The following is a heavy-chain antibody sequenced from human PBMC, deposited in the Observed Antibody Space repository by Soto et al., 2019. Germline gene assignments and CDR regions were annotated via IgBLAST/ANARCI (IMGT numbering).Heavy chain of an antibody. CDR3: XXXXXXXXYXMDV. CDR1: GFTFSDHY. CDR2: SGNKAKRYPT. J-gene: IGHJ6*02. V-gene: IGHV3-72*01. Sequence: EVQVVESGGGLVQXGGSLRLSCAGSGFTFSDHYMDWVXQAXXXXLXXVGRSGNKAKRYPTEYAASVKGRFIISRDDSKKSLHLQXNSLKTXDTAXXYXXXXXXXXXYXMDVWGQGTTVTVSS.